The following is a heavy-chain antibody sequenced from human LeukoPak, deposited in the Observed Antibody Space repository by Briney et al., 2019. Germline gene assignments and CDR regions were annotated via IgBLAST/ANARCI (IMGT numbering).Heavy chain of an antibody. CDR3: VRVGSSSYFIDY. J-gene: IGHJ4*02. Sequence: PGGSLRLSCAASGFTFRNYWMDWVRQAPGKGLVWVSHLHSDGSYTTYADSVKGRFTISRDNAKNTLYLQMNSLRAEDTAVYYCVRVGSSSYFIDYWGQGTLVTVSS. V-gene: IGHV3-74*01. CDR1: GFTFRNYW. D-gene: IGHD3-22*01. CDR2: LHSDGSYT.